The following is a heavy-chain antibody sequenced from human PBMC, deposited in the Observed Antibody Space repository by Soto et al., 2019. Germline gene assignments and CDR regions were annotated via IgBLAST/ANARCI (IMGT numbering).Heavy chain of an antibody. J-gene: IGHJ6*02. Sequence: PGESLKISSKGSGYSFTSYWSGWVRQMPGEGLEWMGIIYPGDSDTRYSPSFQGQVTISADRSISTAYLQWSSLKASDTAMYYCARSRRSSSSLAYYYYGMDVWGQGTTVTVSS. V-gene: IGHV5-51*01. D-gene: IGHD6-6*01. CDR3: ARSRRSSSSLAYYYYGMDV. CDR2: IYPGDSDT. CDR1: GYSFTSYW.